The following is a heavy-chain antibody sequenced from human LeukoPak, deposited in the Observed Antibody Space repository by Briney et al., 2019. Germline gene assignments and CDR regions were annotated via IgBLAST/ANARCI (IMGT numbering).Heavy chain of an antibody. CDR2: IIPIFGTA. CDR3: AKDLTYYYGLGSSTNAFDI. Sequence: GASVKVSCKASGGTFSSYAISWVRQAPGQGLEWMGGIIPIFGTANYAQKFQGRVTITTDESTSTAYMELSSLRSEDTALYYCAKDLTYYYGLGSSTNAFDIWGQGTMVTVSS. J-gene: IGHJ3*02. V-gene: IGHV1-69*05. D-gene: IGHD3-10*01. CDR1: GGTFSSYA.